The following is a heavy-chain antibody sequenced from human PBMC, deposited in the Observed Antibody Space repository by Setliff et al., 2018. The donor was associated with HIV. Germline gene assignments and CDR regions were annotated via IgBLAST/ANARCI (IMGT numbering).Heavy chain of an antibody. Sequence: LSLTCTVSGGSISSSSYYMSWIRQATGKGMEWVSYISSSGSTIYYADSVTGRFTISRDNAKNSLYLQMNSLRAEDTAVYYCARKGYSGSYGYWGQGTLVTVSS. V-gene: IGHV3-11*04. D-gene: IGHD1-26*01. CDR2: ISSSGSTI. CDR3: ARKGYSGSYGY. CDR1: GGSISSSSYY. J-gene: IGHJ4*02.